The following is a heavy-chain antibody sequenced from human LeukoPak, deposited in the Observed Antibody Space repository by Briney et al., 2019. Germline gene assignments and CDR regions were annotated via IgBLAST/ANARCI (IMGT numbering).Heavy chain of an antibody. Sequence: GGSLRLSCAASGFTVRNNYMNWVRQAPGKGLEWVSIIYSSGNTYYADSVEGRFTISRDNSKNMVYLQMNSLRAEDTAVYYCARGVTNIAVGDYWGQGTLVTVSS. D-gene: IGHD6-19*01. V-gene: IGHV3-53*01. J-gene: IGHJ4*02. CDR3: ARGVTNIAVGDY. CDR1: GFTVRNNY. CDR2: IYSSGNT.